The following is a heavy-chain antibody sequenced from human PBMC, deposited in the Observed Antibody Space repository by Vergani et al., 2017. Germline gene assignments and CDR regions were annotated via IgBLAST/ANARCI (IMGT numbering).Heavy chain of an antibody. V-gene: IGHV3-30*02. CDR3: AKKGGSLYYYGVDV. D-gene: IGHD1-26*01. J-gene: IGHJ6*02. CDR1: GYTFGHFD. Sequence: QEQLLQSGGGVVQPGGSLRLSCIGSGYTFGHFDMHWVRPAPGKGLAWVAFIRYDGSNPQYIDPVKGRFTLSRDNSKDTLFLQMNGLRPEDTGTYFCAKKGGSLYYYGVDVWGQGTTITVSS. CDR2: IRYDGSNP.